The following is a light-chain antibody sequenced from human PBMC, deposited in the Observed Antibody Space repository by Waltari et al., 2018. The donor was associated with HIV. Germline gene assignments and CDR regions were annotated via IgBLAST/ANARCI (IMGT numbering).Light chain of an antibody. CDR1: QNINNY. J-gene: IGKJ5*01. Sequence: DIQLTQPPSSLSASVGDTVTITCRASQNINNYLNWYQQRPGKPPNLLIYGASSLQPGVPSRFSARTSGANFTLTITRLQPEDFASYYCQQSFSAAITLGQGTRL. CDR3: QQSFSAAIT. CDR2: GAS. V-gene: IGKV1-39*01.